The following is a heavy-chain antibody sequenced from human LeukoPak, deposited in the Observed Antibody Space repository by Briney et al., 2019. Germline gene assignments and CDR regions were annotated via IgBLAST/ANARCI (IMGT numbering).Heavy chain of an antibody. V-gene: IGHV3-23*01. J-gene: IGHJ6*03. CDR2: ISGSGGST. CDR3: AKGGGDFYYYYMDV. D-gene: IGHD3-16*01. CDR1: GFTFSSYG. Sequence: GGTLRLSCAASGFTFSSYGMSWVRQAPGKGLEWVSGISGSGGSTYYGDSVKGRFTISRDNSKNTLYVQMNSLRAEDTAVYYCAKGGGDFYYYYMDVWGKGTTATISS.